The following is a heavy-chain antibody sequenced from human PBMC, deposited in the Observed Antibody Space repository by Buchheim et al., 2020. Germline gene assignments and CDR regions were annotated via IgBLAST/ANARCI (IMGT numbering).Heavy chain of an antibody. CDR1: GGSFSGYY. CDR3: ARGRGSSWYFPTFDY. CDR2: INHSGST. Sequence: QVQLQQWGAGLLKPSETLSLTCAVYGGSFSGYYWSWIRQPPGKGLEWIGEINHSGSTNYNPSLKSRVTISVDTSKNQFSLKLSSVTAADTAVYYCARGRGSSWYFPTFDYWGQGTL. V-gene: IGHV4-34*01. D-gene: IGHD6-13*01. J-gene: IGHJ4*02.